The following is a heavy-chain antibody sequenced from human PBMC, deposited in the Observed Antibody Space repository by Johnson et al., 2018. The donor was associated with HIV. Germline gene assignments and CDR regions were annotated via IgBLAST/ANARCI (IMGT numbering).Heavy chain of an antibody. D-gene: IGHD3-10*01. CDR3: ARGWFVVLDAFDI. Sequence: QVQLVESGGGVVQPGGSLRLSCAASGFTFSNYAMDWVRQAPGKGLEWVAFISYDGSNKYYADSVKGRFTISRDNSKNTLYLQMNSLRAEDTALYYCARGWFVVLDAFDIWGQGTMVTVSS. CDR2: ISYDGSNK. V-gene: IGHV3-30*04. CDR1: GFTFSNYA. J-gene: IGHJ3*02.